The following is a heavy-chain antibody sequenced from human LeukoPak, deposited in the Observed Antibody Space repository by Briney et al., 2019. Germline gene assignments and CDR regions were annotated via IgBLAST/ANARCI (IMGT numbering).Heavy chain of an antibody. CDR2: MNPNSGNT. Sequence: ASVKVSCKASGYTFTSYDINWVRQATGQGLEWMGWMNPNSGNTGYAQKFQGRVTMTRNTSMSTAYMELSSLRSEDTAVYYCARGSFRYYDILTDYYKGPSFDPWGQGTLVTVSS. J-gene: IGHJ5*02. CDR1: GYTFTSYD. D-gene: IGHD3-9*01. V-gene: IGHV1-8*01. CDR3: ARGSFRYYDILTDYYKGPSFDP.